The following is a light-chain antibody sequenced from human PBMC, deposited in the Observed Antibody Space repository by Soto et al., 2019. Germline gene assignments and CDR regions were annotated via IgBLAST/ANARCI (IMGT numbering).Light chain of an antibody. Sequence: QSALTQPASVSGSPGQSITISCSGTSSDVGTNNLVSWYQQYPGKAPILMIYEVTKRPSGVSNRFSGSKSGNTASLTISGLQPEDEADYYCCSYAGSSSSIFGTGTKVTVL. CDR1: SSDVGTNNL. J-gene: IGLJ1*01. V-gene: IGLV2-23*02. CDR2: EVT. CDR3: CSYAGSSSSI.